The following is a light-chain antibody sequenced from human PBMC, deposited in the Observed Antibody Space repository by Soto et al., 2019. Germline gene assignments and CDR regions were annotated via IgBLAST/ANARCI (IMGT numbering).Light chain of an antibody. J-gene: IGKJ5*01. CDR3: QQRGNWPPSIT. Sequence: EFVLTQSPATLSLSPGERATLSCRASQSVSSPLAWYQQKPGQAPRLLIHDASSRATGVPARFSGSGSGTDFTLTISSLEPEDFAVCYCQQRGNWPPSITFGQGTRLEIK. CDR2: DAS. CDR1: QSVSSP. V-gene: IGKV3-11*01.